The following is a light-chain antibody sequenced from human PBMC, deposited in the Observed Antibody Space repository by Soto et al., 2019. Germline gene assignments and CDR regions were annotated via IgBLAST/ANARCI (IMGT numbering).Light chain of an antibody. Sequence: EIVMTQSPATLSVSPGEGVTFSCRASEGVRNMLAWYQHKPGQPPRLLVSYASAGATGVPARFSGSGSGTEFTLTINRLQSEDVALYYCQQFYTWPFTFGGGTKVEIK. CDR3: QQFYTWPFT. CDR1: EGVRNM. J-gene: IGKJ4*01. V-gene: IGKV3-15*01. CDR2: YAS.